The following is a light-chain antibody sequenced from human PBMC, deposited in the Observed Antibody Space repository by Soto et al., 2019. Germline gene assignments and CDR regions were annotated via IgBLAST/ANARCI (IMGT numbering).Light chain of an antibody. CDR3: QQYVSSVT. CDR2: VAS. CDR1: QSVDSSF. V-gene: IGKV3-20*01. Sequence: EIVLTQSPGSLSLSPGERATLSCRASQSVDSSFFAWYQQKPGQAPRLLIYVASNRATGIPDRFSGSGSGTDFTLNISRLEHEDFAVYYCQQYVSSVTFGQGTKVEIK. J-gene: IGKJ1*01.